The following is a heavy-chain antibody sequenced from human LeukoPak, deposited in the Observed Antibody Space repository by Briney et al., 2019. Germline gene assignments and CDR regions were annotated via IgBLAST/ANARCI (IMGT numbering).Heavy chain of an antibody. CDR2: IKQDGSEK. D-gene: IGHD3-22*01. V-gene: IGHV3-7*02. CDR1: GFTFSSYW. CDR3: ARGITMIVVVPTGSWFDP. J-gene: IGHJ5*02. Sequence: GGSLRLSCAASGFTFSSYWMNWVRQAPGKGLEWVANIKQDGSEKYYVDSVKGRFTISRDNAKNSLYLQMNSLRAEDTAVYYCARGITMIVVVPTGSWFDPWGQGTLVTVSS.